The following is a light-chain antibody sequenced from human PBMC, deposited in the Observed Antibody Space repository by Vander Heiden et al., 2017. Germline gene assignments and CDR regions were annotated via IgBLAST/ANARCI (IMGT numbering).Light chain of an antibody. CDR1: RSLVYSDGNTY. Sequence: DGVMTRSQPSLPVTLGQPTSISCRSNRSLVYSDGNTYLAWFQQRPGQSPRRLIYRVSNRDSGVPGRFSGGGSGTDFRLKISRVEAEDVGVYYCMQGVSWPCTFGQGTKLEIK. J-gene: IGKJ2*02. V-gene: IGKV2-30*01. CDR2: RVS. CDR3: MQGVSWPCT.